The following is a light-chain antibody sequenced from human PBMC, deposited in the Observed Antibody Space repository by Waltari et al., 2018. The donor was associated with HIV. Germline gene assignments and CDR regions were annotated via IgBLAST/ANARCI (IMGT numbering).Light chain of an antibody. CDR3: QQLNSYPLT. CDR1: QGISSH. V-gene: IGKV1-9*01. Sequence: DIQLTQSPSFLSASAGDRVTITCRASQGISSHLAWYQQKPGKAPKLLIFAASTLQSGVPSTFSGSGSGTEFTLTISSLQPEDFATYFCQQLNSYPLTFGGGTKVEIK. J-gene: IGKJ4*01. CDR2: AAS.